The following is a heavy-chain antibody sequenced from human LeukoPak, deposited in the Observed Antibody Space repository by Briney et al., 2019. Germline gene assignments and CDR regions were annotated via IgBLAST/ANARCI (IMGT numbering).Heavy chain of an antibody. CDR1: GYTFTSYY. J-gene: IGHJ4*02. V-gene: IGHV1-46*01. CDR2: INPSGGST. Sequence: ASVKVSCEASGYTFTSYYTHWVRQAPGQGLEWMGIINPSGGSTSYALKFQGRVTMTRDTSTSTAYMELRSLRSDDTAVYYCARGTGGCDYWGQGTLVTVSS. CDR3: ARGTGGCDY. D-gene: IGHD7-27*01.